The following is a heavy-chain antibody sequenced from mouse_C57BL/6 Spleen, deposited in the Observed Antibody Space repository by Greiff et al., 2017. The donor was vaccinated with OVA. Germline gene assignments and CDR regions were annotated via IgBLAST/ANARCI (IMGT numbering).Heavy chain of an antibody. D-gene: IGHD3-3*01. V-gene: IGHV5-16*01. Sequence: EVMLVESEGGLVQPGSSMKLSCTASGFTFSDYYMAWVRQVPEKGLEWVANINYDGSSTYYLDSLKSRFIISRDNAKNILYLQMSSLKSEDTATYYCARGEGLDYWGQGTTLTVSS. CDR2: INYDGSST. CDR1: GFTFSDYY. J-gene: IGHJ2*01. CDR3: ARGEGLDY.